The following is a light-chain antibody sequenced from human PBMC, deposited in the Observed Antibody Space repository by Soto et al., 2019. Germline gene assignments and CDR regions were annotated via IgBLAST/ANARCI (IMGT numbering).Light chain of an antibody. CDR3: AAWDNSLRWV. CDR1: SSNVGSNF. Sequence: QSVLTQPPSVSWTPGQRVAISCSGSSSNVGSNFVYWYQQFPGTAPKLLIYRTDQRPSGVPDRFSASKPGTSASLAISGLRSDDEADYYCAAWDNSLRWVFGGGTKVTVL. J-gene: IGLJ3*02. CDR2: RTD. V-gene: IGLV1-47*01.